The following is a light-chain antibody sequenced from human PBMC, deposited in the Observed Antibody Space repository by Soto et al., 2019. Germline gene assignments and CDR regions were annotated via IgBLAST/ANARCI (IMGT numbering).Light chain of an antibody. CDR3: MQALQTPYT. V-gene: IGKV2-28*01. CDR2: LGS. CDR1: QSLLHSNGYNY. Sequence: DIVMTQSPLSLPVTPGEPASISCRSSQSLLHSNGYNYLDWYLQKPGQSPQLLIYLGSNRASWVPCMFGGSGSGTDFTLKISRVEAEDVWVYYCMQALQTPYTFGQETKLEIK. J-gene: IGKJ2*01.